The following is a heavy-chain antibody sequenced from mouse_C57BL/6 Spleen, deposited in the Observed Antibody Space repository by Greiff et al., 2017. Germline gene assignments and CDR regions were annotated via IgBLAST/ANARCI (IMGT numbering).Heavy chain of an antibody. Sequence: VQLQQSGAELVRPGASVTLSCKASGYTFTDYEMHWVKQTPVHGLEWIGAIDPETGGTAYNQKFKGKAILTADKSSSTAYMELRSLTSEDSAVYYCTRVELTWFAYGGQGTLVTVSA. CDR3: TRVELTWFAY. V-gene: IGHV1-15*01. J-gene: IGHJ3*01. D-gene: IGHD4-1*01. CDR2: IDPETGGT. CDR1: GYTFTDYE.